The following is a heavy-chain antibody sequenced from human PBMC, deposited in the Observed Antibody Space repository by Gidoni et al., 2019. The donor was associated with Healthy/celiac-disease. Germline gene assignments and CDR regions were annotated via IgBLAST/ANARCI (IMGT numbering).Heavy chain of an antibody. CDR1: GFTFSSYG. CDR3: ARDSSSWYGGY. CDR2: ISYDGSNK. V-gene: IGHV3-30*03. D-gene: IGHD6-13*01. J-gene: IGHJ4*02. Sequence: QVQLVESGGGVVQPGRSLRLPCAASGFTFSSYGMHWVRQAPGKGLEWVAVISYDGSNKYYADSVKGRFTISRDNSKNTLYLQMNSLRAEDTAVYYCARDSSSWYGGYWGQGTLVTVSS.